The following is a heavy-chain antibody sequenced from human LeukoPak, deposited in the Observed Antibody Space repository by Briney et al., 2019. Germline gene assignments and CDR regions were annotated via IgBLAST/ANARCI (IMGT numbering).Heavy chain of an antibody. CDR3: ARVLDSSGYSLYYYYYGMDV. V-gene: IGHV3-30-3*01. J-gene: IGHJ6*02. D-gene: IGHD3-22*01. Sequence: PGGSLRLSCAASGFTFSSYAMHWVRQAPGKGLEWVAVISYDGSNKYYADSVKGRFTISRDNSKNTLYLQMNSLRAEDTAVYYCARVLDSSGYSLYYYYYGMDVWGQGTTVTVSS. CDR1: GFTFSSYA. CDR2: ISYDGSNK.